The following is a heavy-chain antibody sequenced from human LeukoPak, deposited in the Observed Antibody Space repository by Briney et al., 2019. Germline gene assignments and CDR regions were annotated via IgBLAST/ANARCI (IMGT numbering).Heavy chain of an antibody. V-gene: IGHV3-48*04. J-gene: IGHJ4*02. CDR2: ISSSRTTI. Sequence: GGSLRLSCAVSGFTFSSYSMNWVRQAPGKGLECVAYISSSRTTIYYADSVKGRFTISRDNAKNSLYLQMDSLRAEDTAVHYCARDYPFGELLDHWGQGTLVTVSS. CDR3: ARDYPFGELLDH. CDR1: GFTFSSYS. D-gene: IGHD3-10*01.